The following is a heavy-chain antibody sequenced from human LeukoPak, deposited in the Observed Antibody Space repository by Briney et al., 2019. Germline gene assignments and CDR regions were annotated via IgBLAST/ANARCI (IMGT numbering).Heavy chain of an antibody. D-gene: IGHD3-22*01. J-gene: IGHJ4*02. Sequence: IPSETLSLTCTVSGGSISSYYWSWIGQPAGKGLEWIGRIYTSGSTNYNPSLKSRVTISVDTSKNQFSLKLSSVTAADTAVYYCARGPTRPYYYDSSGYFDYWGQGTLVTVSS. V-gene: IGHV4-4*07. CDR1: GGSISSYY. CDR3: ARGPTRPYYYDSSGYFDY. CDR2: IYTSGST.